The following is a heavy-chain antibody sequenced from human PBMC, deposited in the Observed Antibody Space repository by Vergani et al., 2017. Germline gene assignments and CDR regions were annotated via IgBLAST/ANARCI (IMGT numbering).Heavy chain of an antibody. J-gene: IGHJ4*02. V-gene: IGHV4-59*05. Sequence: QVQLQESGPGLVKPSETLSLTCTVSGGSISSYYWSWIRQPPGKGLEWIGSIYYSGSTYYNPSLKSRVTISVDTSKNQFSLKLSSVTAADTAVYYCARTRGYSSSSYFDYWGQGTLVTVSS. D-gene: IGHD6-6*01. CDR1: GGSISSYY. CDR2: IYYSGST. CDR3: ARTRGYSSSSYFDY.